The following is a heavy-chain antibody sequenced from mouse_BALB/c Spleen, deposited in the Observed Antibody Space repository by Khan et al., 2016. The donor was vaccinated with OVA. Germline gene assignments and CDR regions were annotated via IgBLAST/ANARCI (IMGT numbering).Heavy chain of an antibody. CDR2: ISSYGDYT. CDR1: GFTFSTYA. J-gene: IGHJ3*01. D-gene: IGHD2-1*01. V-gene: IGHV5-9-3*01. Sequence: EVELVESGGGLVKPGGSLKLSCAASGFTFSTYAMSWVRQTPEKRLEWVATISSYGDYTYYPDNVTGRFTISRDNAKNTLYPQMSSLRSEDTAMYYCARSPYGNFAYWGQGTLVTVSA. CDR3: ARSPYGNFAY.